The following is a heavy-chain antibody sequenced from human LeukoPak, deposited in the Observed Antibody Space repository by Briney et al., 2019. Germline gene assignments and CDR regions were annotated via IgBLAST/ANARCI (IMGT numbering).Heavy chain of an antibody. Sequence: GGSLRLSCAASGFTFSSYSMNWVRQAPGKGLEWVSSISSSSSYIYYADSVKGRFTISRDNAKNSLYLQMNSLRADDTAVYYCARVETVAGMVYWGQGTLVTVSS. CDR2: ISSSSSYI. V-gene: IGHV3-21*01. CDR1: GFTFSSYS. CDR3: ARVETVAGMVY. J-gene: IGHJ4*02. D-gene: IGHD6-19*01.